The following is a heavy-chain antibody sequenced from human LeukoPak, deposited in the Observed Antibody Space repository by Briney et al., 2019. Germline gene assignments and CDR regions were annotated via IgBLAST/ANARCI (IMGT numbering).Heavy chain of an antibody. CDR3: ATNSADIVVVVAATGYYYGMDV. CDR2: MNPNSGNT. V-gene: IGHV1-8*02. Sequence: ASVNVSCKASGYTFTSYDVNWVRQAPGQGLERVGWMNPNSGNTGYAQKFQGRVTMTEDTSTDTAYMELSSLRSEDTAVYYCATNSADIVVVVAATGYYYGMDVWGQGTTVTVSS. CDR1: GYTFTSYD. J-gene: IGHJ6*02. D-gene: IGHD2-15*01.